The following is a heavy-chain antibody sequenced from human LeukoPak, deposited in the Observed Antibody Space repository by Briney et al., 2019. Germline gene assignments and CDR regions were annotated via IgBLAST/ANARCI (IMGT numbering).Heavy chain of an antibody. D-gene: IGHD6-13*01. Sequence: PGGSLRLSCAASGFTLSDYWMSWVRQLPGKGLEWVANIKQDAGEIRYVDSVKGRFTISRDNAKNSVYLQMNGLRADDTGVYYCARLGSSWDFFDFWGQGTLVTVS. CDR1: GFTLSDYW. J-gene: IGHJ4*02. CDR3: ARLGSSWDFFDF. CDR2: IKQDAGEI. V-gene: IGHV3-7*01.